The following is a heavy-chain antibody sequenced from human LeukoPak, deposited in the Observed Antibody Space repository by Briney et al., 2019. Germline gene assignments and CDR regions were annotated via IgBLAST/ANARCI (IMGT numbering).Heavy chain of an antibody. CDR2: IYSGGST. V-gene: IGHV3-53*01. CDR1: GXTVSSNY. J-gene: IGHJ6*02. Sequence: QPGGSLRLSCAASGXTVSSNYMSWVRQAPGKGLEWVSVIYSGGSTYYADSVKGRFTISRDNAKKSLYLQMNSLRDEDTAVYYCARSYNDALDVWGQGTTVTV. CDR3: ARSYNDALDV.